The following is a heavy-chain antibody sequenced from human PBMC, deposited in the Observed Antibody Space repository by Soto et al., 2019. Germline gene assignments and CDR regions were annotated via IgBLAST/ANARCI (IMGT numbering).Heavy chain of an antibody. J-gene: IGHJ4*02. CDR2: IYHSGST. CDR1: GYSISSGYY. V-gene: IGHV4-38-2*02. D-gene: IGHD3-3*01. Sequence: SETLSLTCAVSGYSISSGYYWGWIRQPPGKGLEWIGSIYHSGSTYYNPSLKSRVTISVDTSKNQFSLKLSSVTAADTAVYYCAREGSDYDFWSGYYINYWGQGTLVT. CDR3: AREGSDYDFWSGYYINY.